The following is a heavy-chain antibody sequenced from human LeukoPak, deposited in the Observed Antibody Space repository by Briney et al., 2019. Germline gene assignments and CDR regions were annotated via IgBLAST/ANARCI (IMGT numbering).Heavy chain of an antibody. CDR3: ARASDPWLQLT. J-gene: IGHJ5*02. CDR2: IKQDGSEK. D-gene: IGHD5-24*01. Sequence: AGGSLRLSCAASGFTFSNYWMIWVRQAPGKGLEWVANIKQDGSEKRYADSVRGRFIVSRDNAHTSLYLQMNSLRAEDTALYYCARASDPWLQLTWGQGTLVTVSS. V-gene: IGHV3-7*05. CDR1: GFTFSNYW.